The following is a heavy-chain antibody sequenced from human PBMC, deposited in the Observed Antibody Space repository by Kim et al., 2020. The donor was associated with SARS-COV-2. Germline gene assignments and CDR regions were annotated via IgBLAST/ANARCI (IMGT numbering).Heavy chain of an antibody. CDR3: TREGDGFDY. Sequence: ASVKVSCKASGYTFTGHIVHWVRQAPGQGLEWLGCIYPANNDNHYAQKFRGRVTVSKDTSIDTTYMDLTGLTSDDTAIYYCTREGDGFDYWGQGTMVTVSS. CDR1: GYTFTGHI. J-gene: IGHJ3*01. CDR2: IYPANNDN. V-gene: IGHV1-2*02.